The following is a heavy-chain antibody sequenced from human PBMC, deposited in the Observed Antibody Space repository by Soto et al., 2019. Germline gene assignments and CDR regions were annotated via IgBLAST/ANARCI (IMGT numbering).Heavy chain of an antibody. CDR3: AKSGQYQLFHYGMDV. D-gene: IGHD2-2*01. Sequence: PGGSLRLSCAASGFTFSSYAMSWVRQAPGKGLEWVSAISGSGGSTYYADSVKGRFTISRDNSKNTLYLQMNSLRAEDTAVYYCAKSGQYQLFHYGMDVWGQGTTVTVSS. V-gene: IGHV3-23*01. J-gene: IGHJ6*02. CDR2: ISGSGGST. CDR1: GFTFSSYA.